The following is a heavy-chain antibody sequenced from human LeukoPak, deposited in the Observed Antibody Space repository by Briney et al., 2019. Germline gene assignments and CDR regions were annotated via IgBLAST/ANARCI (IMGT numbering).Heavy chain of an antibody. J-gene: IGHJ4*02. CDR3: ATDMYYYGSGSYQH. Sequence: SVKVSCKASGGTFSSYAISWVRQAPGQGLEWMGGIIPIFGTANYAQKFQGRVTITADKSTSTAYMELSSLRSEDTAVYYCATDMYYYGSGSYQHWGQGTLVTVSS. D-gene: IGHD3-10*01. V-gene: IGHV1-69*06. CDR2: IIPIFGTA. CDR1: GGTFSSYA.